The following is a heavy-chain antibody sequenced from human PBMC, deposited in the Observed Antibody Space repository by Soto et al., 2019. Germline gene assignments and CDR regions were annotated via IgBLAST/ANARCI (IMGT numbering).Heavy chain of an antibody. V-gene: IGHV4-34*01. CDR1: GGYFSGYH. J-gene: IGHJ4*02. CDR3: ARLIHCLSTSCYFDY. D-gene: IGHD2-2*01. CDR2: IYHNGDT. Sequence: SETLSLTCAVYGGYFSGYHCIWIRQTPGKGLEWIGEIYHNGDTNYSPSLKNRVTISLDTSKNQFSLKMTSVTAADTILYYCARLIHCLSTSCYFDYWGQGTLVTVS.